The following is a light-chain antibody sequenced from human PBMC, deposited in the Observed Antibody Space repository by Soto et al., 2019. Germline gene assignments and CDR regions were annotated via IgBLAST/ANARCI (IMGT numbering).Light chain of an antibody. CDR1: SSNIGAGFD. CDR3: ESYDSSLSAVV. CDR2: DNT. Sequence: QSVLTQPPSVSGAPGQRVTISFTGSSSNIGAGFDVYWYQHLPGTAPKLLIYDNTKRPSGVPDRFSGSKSGTSASLAITGLQAEDEADYYCESYDSSLSAVVFGGVTKLTVL. J-gene: IGLJ2*01. V-gene: IGLV1-40*01.